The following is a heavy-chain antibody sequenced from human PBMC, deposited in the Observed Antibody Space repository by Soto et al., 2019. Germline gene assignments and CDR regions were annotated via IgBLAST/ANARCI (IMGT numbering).Heavy chain of an antibody. J-gene: IGHJ6*02. CDR2: FYHTGTT. CDR3: GRHTLIVAPGAVDV. Sequence: PSETLSLPCSVFGDSFKYSSYFWGWIRQPPGKGLEWIGSFYHTGTTYYNPSLKSRVNISVDTSQNHSYLRLSSVTAADTCVYDCGRHTLIVAPGAVDVWGPGTKVTVSS. D-gene: IGHD2-2*01. V-gene: IGHV4-39*01. CDR1: GDSFKYSSYF.